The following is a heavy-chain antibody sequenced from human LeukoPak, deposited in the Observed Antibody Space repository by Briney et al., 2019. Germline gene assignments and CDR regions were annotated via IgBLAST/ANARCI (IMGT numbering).Heavy chain of an antibody. J-gene: IGHJ4*02. CDR1: GFTFSSYA. CDR3: AKDSPRTMIPYGLFDY. V-gene: IGHV3-23*01. CDR2: ISGSGGST. Sequence: AGGSLRLSCAASGFTFSSYAMSWVRQAPGKGLEWVSAISGSGGSTYYADSVKGRFTISRDNSKNTLYLQMNSLRAEDTAVYNCAKDSPRTMIPYGLFDYWGQGTLVTVSS. D-gene: IGHD3-22*01.